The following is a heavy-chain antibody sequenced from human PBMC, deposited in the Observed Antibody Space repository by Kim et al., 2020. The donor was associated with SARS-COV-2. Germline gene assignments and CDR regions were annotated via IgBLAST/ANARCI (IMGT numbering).Heavy chain of an antibody. Sequence: SETLSLTCTVSGYSISSGYYWGWIRQPPGKGLEWIGSIYHSGSTYYNPSLKSRVTISVDTSKNQFSLKLSSVTAADTAVYYCAREWEQVDFDYWGQGTLVTVSS. CDR2: IYHSGST. J-gene: IGHJ4*02. CDR3: AREWEQVDFDY. D-gene: IGHD1-26*01. CDR1: GYSISSGYY. V-gene: IGHV4-38-2*02.